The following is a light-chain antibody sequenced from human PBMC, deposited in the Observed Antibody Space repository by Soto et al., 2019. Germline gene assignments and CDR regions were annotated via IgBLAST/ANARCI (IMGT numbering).Light chain of an antibody. J-gene: IGLJ1*01. CDR3: TSYTSSITYV. CDR2: EVS. CDR1: SSDVGGYNY. V-gene: IGLV2-14*01. Sequence: QSVLTQPASVSGSPGQSLTISCTGTSSDVGGYNYVSWYQQHPGKAPKLLIYEVSYRPSGVSNRFSGSKSGNAASLTISGLQAEDEADYYCTSYTSSITYVFGTGTKVTV.